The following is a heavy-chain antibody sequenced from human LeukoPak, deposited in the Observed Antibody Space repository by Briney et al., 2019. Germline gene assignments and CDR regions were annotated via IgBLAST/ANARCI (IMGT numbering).Heavy chain of an antibody. D-gene: IGHD3-9*01. V-gene: IGHV3-23*01. CDR2: ISGSGGST. J-gene: IGHJ4*02. Sequence: PGGSLRLSCAASGFIFSDYWMSWVRQAPGKGLEWVSAISGSGGSTYYADSVKGRFTISRDNSKNTLYLQMNSLRAEDTAVYYCAKYYDILTGYYKTFDYWGQGTLVTVSS. CDR3: AKYYDILTGYYKTFDY. CDR1: GFIFSDYW.